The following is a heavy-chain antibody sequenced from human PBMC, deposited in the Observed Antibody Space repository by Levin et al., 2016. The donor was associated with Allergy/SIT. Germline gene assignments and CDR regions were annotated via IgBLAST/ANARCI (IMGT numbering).Heavy chain of an antibody. CDR2: INAGNGNT. V-gene: IGHV1-3*01. CDR1: GYTFTSYA. Sequence: ASVKVSCKASGYTFTSYAMHWVRQAPGQRLEWMGWINAGNGNTKYSQKFQGRVTMTTDTSTSTAYMELRSLRSDDAAVYYCATYCSGGSCYSGYYYGMDVWGQGTTVTVSS. CDR3: ATYCSGGSCYSGYYYGMDV. J-gene: IGHJ6*02. D-gene: IGHD2-15*01.